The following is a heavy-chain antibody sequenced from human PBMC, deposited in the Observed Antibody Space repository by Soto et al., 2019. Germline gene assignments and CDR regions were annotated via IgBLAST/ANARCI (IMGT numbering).Heavy chain of an antibody. D-gene: IGHD6-19*01. CDR1: GYTFTGYA. Sequence: QVQLVQSGAEEKKPGASVKVSCKASGYTFTGYAMHWVPQAPGQRIEWMGWINAGNGNTKYSQKFQGRVTITRDTSASTAYMELSSLRSEDTAVYYCARAVAVAADFDYWGQGTLVTVSS. CDR3: ARAVAVAADFDY. J-gene: IGHJ4*02. CDR2: INAGNGNT. V-gene: IGHV1-3*05.